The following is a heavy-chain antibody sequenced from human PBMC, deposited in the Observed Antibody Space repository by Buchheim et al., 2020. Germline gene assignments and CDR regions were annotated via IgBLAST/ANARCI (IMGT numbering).Heavy chain of an antibody. V-gene: IGHV3-30*03. D-gene: IGHD3-22*01. CDR3: ARRDSSRGMDV. Sequence: VKLVESGGTLIEPGKSLTLSCVTSGFTFSKVGLTWVRQAPGKGLEWVAVISYDGSNKYYADSVKGRFTISRDNSKHTLYLQMNSLRAEDTAVYYCARRDSSRGMDVWGQGTT. CDR1: GFTFSKVG. CDR2: ISYDGSNK. J-gene: IGHJ6*02.